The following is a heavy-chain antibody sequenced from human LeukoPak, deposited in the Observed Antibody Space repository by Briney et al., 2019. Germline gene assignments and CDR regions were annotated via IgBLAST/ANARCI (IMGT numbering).Heavy chain of an antibody. V-gene: IGHV3-74*03. CDR3: VVGGGIY. D-gene: IGHD1-26*01. J-gene: IGHJ4*02. Sequence: TGGSLRLSCAASGFTLSNDWTHWVRQASGKGLVWVSRISSDGTNTLYADSVKGRFTISRDNARNTLHLQMNSLRADDTAVYYCVVGGGIYWGQGTLVTVS. CDR1: GFTLSNDW. CDR2: ISSDGTNT.